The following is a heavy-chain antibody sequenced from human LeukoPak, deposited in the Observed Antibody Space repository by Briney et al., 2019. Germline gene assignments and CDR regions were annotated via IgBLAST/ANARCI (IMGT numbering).Heavy chain of an antibody. CDR1: GGSISSGGYY. CDR2: ISGSGGST. J-gene: IGHJ4*02. CDR3: AKETYYYDSSGYSDVATFDY. V-gene: IGHV3-23*01. Sequence: ETLSLTCTVSGGSISSGGYYWSWVRQAPGKGLEWVSAISGSGGSTYYADSVKGRFTISRDNSKNTLYLQMNSLRAEDTAVYYCAKETYYYDSSGYSDVATFDYWGQGTLVTVSS. D-gene: IGHD3-22*01.